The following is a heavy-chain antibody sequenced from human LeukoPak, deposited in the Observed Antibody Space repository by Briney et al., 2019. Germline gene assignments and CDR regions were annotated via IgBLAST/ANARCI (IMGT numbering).Heavy chain of an antibody. Sequence: GGSLRLSCAASGFAFSSYAMSWVRQAPGKGLEWVSAISGSGGSTYYADSVKGRFTISRDNSKNTLYLQMNSLRAEDTAVYYCAKPQDIVVVPAAMLTTDYWGQGTLVTVSS. CDR3: AKPQDIVVVPAAMLTTDY. D-gene: IGHD2-2*01. CDR1: GFAFSSYA. V-gene: IGHV3-23*01. J-gene: IGHJ4*02. CDR2: ISGSGGST.